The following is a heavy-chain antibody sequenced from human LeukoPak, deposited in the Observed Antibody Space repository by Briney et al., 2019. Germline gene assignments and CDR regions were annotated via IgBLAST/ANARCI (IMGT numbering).Heavy chain of an antibody. CDR1: GFTFSSYS. Sequence: PGGSLRLSCAASGFTFSSYSMNWVRQAPGKGLEWVSSISSSSSYIYYADSVKGRFTISRDNAKNSLYLQMNSLRAEDTAVYYCARAERVATYYFDYWGQGTLVTVSS. V-gene: IGHV3-21*01. J-gene: IGHJ4*02. D-gene: IGHD4-23*01. CDR3: ARAERVATYYFDY. CDR2: ISSSSSYI.